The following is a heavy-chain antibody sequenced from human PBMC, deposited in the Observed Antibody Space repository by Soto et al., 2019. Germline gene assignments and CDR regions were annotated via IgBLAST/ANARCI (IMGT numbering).Heavy chain of an antibody. Sequence: SETLSLTCTVSGGSISSYYWSWIRQPPGKGLEWIGYIYYSGSTNYNPSLKSRVTISVDTSKNQFSLKLSSVTAADTAVYYCARMARGVIAEYYFDYWGQGTLVTVSS. CDR2: IYYSGST. CDR1: GGSISSYY. CDR3: ARMARGVIAEYYFDY. J-gene: IGHJ4*02. V-gene: IGHV4-59*01. D-gene: IGHD3-10*01.